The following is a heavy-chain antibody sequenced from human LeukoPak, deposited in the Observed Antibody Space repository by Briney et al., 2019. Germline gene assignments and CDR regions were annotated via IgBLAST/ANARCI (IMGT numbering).Heavy chain of an antibody. J-gene: IGHJ4*02. V-gene: IGHV4-30-4*08. D-gene: IGHD6-19*01. CDR2: IYYSGST. CDR1: GGSISSGDYY. Sequence: SETLSLTCTVSGGSISSGDYYWSWIRQPPGKGLEWIGYIYYSGSTYYNPSLKSRVTISVDTSKNQFSLKLSSVTAADTAVYYCARVDIEQWLVRAHFDYWGQGTLVTVSS. CDR3: ARVDIEQWLVRAHFDY.